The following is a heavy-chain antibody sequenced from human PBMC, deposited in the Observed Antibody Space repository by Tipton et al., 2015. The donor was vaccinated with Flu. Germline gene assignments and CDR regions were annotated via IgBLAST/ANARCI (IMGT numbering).Heavy chain of an antibody. V-gene: IGHV4-59*12. CDR2: IYYSGST. Sequence: TLSLTCTVSGGSISSYYWSWIRQPPGKGLEWIGDIYYSGSTNYNPSLKSRVTISVDTSKNQFSLKLSSVTAADTAVYYCARGSNAAATRTRTLGSWGQGTLVTVSS. D-gene: IGHD2-15*01. CDR1: GGSISSYY. J-gene: IGHJ5*02. CDR3: ARGSNAAATRTRTLGS.